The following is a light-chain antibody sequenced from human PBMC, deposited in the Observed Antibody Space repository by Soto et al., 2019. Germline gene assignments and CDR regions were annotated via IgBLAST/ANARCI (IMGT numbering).Light chain of an antibody. CDR2: AAS. V-gene: IGKV1-27*01. CDR1: QGIIDY. Sequence: DIQMTQSPSSLSASVGDTVTITCRASQGIIDYLAWFQQRPGKAPKLLIYAASTLQTGVPSRFSGSGAGTDFTLTIRSLQPEDVATYYCQKYDTAPQTFGPGTRVEI. CDR3: QKYDTAPQT. J-gene: IGKJ1*01.